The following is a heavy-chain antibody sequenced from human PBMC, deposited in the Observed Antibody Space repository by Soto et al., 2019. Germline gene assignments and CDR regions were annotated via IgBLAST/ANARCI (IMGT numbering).Heavy chain of an antibody. CDR2: IYYSGST. J-gene: IGHJ6*02. V-gene: IGHV4-30-4*01. CDR1: GGSIRGGDYY. D-gene: IGHD2-2*01. CDR3: GTMPIVVEPAPMDV. Sequence: SETLSLTCSVSGGSIRGGDYYWSWIRQPPGKGLEWIGYIYYSGSTSYNASLKSRTSISADPSNNQFSLKLHSLTAADTAVYFCGTMPIVVEPAPMDVWGPGTSVTVS.